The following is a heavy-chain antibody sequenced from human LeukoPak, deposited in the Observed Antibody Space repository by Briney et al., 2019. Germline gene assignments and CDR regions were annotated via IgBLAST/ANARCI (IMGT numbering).Heavy chain of an antibody. CDR3: ARAGGITMIREVKVLNAFDI. D-gene: IGHD3-22*01. V-gene: IGHV3-74*01. Sequence: GGSLRLSCAASGSYWMHWVRQAPGKGLVWVSHINSDGSWTSYADSVKGRFTISRDNSKNTLYLQMNNLRAQDTAVYYCARAGGITMIREVKVLNAFDIWGQGTMVTVSS. CDR1: GSYW. CDR2: INSDGSWT. J-gene: IGHJ3*02.